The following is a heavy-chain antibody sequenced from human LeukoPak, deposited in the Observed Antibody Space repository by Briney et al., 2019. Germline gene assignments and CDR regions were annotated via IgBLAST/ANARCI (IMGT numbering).Heavy chain of an antibody. CDR2: ISHSGST. CDR3: ARGPRYYGSGSYYKGASFDY. J-gene: IGHJ4*02. Sequence: SEPLSLTCAVYGGSFSGYYWSWIRQPPGKGLEWIGEISHSGSTNYNPSLKSRVTISVDTSKNQFSLKLSSVTAADTAVYYCARGPRYYGSGSYYKGASFDYWGQGTLVTVSS. V-gene: IGHV4-34*01. CDR1: GGSFSGYY. D-gene: IGHD3-10*01.